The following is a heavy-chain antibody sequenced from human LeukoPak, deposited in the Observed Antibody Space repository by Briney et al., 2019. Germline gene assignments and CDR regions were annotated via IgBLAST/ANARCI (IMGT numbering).Heavy chain of an antibody. V-gene: IGHV4-39*07. CDR2: IYYSGST. CDR1: GFTFSSYW. J-gene: IGHJ4*02. CDR3: AREGGNYGSGSYSKILYFDY. D-gene: IGHD3-10*01. Sequence: PGGSLRLSCAASGFTFSSYWMSWIRQPPGKGLEWIGSIYYSGSTYYNPSLKSRVTISVDTSKNQFSLKLSSVTAADTAVYYCAREGGNYGSGSYSKILYFDYWGQGTLVTVSS.